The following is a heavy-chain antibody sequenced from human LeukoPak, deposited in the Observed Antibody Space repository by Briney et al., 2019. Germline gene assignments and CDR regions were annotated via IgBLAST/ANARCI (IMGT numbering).Heavy chain of an antibody. Sequence: ASVKVSCKASGYTFTSYGISWVRQAPGQGLEWMGWISAYNGNTDYAQKLQGRVTMTTDTSTSTAYMELRSLRSDDTAVYYCARDSPYSSSWYGRSGKHYWYFDLWGRGTLVTVSS. V-gene: IGHV1-18*01. CDR2: ISAYNGNT. CDR1: GYTFTSYG. CDR3: ARDSPYSSSWYGRSGKHYWYFDL. D-gene: IGHD6-13*01. J-gene: IGHJ2*01.